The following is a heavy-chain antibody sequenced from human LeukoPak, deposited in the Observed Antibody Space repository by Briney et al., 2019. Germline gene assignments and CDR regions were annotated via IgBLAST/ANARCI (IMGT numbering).Heavy chain of an antibody. V-gene: IGHV3-21*01. CDR1: GFTFSSYS. CDR2: ISSSSSYI. CDR3: ARESSGFNDY. Sequence: GGSLRPSCAASGFTFSSYSMNWVRQAPGKGLEWVSSISSSSSYIYYADSVKGRFTISRDNAKNSLYLQMNSLRAEDTAVYYCARESSGFNDYWGQGTLVTVSS. J-gene: IGHJ4*02. D-gene: IGHD3-3*01.